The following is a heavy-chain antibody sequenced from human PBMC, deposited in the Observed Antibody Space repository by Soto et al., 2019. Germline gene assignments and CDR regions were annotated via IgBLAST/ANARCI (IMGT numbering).Heavy chain of an antibody. CDR2: ISASTSST. CDR1: GFTFSRYA. CDR3: AKGSALYNWKAGGMDV. D-gene: IGHD1-20*01. Sequence: PGGSLRLSCAASGFTFSRYAMSWVRQAPGKGLEWVSVISASTSSTYYANSVKGRFTISRDNSKNTLYLQMNSLRAEDTAVYNCAKGSALYNWKAGGMDVWGQGTTVTVSS. V-gene: IGHV3-23*01. J-gene: IGHJ6*02.